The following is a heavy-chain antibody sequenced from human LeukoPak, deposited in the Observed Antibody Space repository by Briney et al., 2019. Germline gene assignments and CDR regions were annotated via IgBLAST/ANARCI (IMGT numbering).Heavy chain of an antibody. J-gene: IGHJ5*02. D-gene: IGHD1-26*01. CDR2: ISSSSSYI. Sequence: GGSLRLSCAASGFTFSSYSMNWVRQAPGKRLEWVSSISSSSSYIYYADSVKGRFTISRDNAKNSVYLQMNSLRAEDTAVYYCAKVKRGAGYNWFDPWGQGTLVTVSS. CDR1: GFTFSSYS. V-gene: IGHV3-21*04. CDR3: AKVKRGAGYNWFDP.